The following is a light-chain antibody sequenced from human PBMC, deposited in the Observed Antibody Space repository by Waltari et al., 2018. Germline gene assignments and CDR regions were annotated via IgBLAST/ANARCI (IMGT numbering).Light chain of an antibody. CDR2: DAS. J-gene: IGKJ3*01. CDR1: QSVSSY. CDR3: QQRSNWPPFT. V-gene: IGKV3-11*01. Sequence: EIVLTQSPATLSLSPGERATLSCRASQSVSSYLAWYQQKPGQAHRLLIYDASNRATGIPARFSGSGSGTDFTLTISSLEPEDFAVYYCQQRSNWPPFTFGPGTKVDIK.